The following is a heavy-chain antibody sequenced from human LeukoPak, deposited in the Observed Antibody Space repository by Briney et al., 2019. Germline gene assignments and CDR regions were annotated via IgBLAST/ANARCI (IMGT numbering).Heavy chain of an antibody. Sequence: SETLSLTCTVSGGSISTSYWSWLRQSPGKGLEWIGYIYYSGSTNYNPSLKSRVTISVDTSKNQFSLKLSSVTAADTAVYYCARSSGSYYSRSSDRNFDYWGQGTLVTVSS. CDR2: IYYSGST. CDR3: ARSSGSYYSRSSDRNFDY. CDR1: GGSISTSY. J-gene: IGHJ4*02. V-gene: IGHV4-59*01. D-gene: IGHD1-26*01.